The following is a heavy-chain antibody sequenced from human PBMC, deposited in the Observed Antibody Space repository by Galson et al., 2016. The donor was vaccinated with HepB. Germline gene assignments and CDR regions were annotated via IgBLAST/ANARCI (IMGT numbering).Heavy chain of an antibody. CDR2: ISGSGDSI. J-gene: IGHJ6*02. CDR1: GFTFSNYA. Sequence: SLRLSCAASGFTFSNYAMSWVRQAPGKGLEWISSISGSGDSIDTADSVKGRFTISRDNSKKTLDLQMDSLRAEDTGLYYCAKDLALTKTPNSLYGLDVWGQGTTVTVSS. CDR3: AKDLALTKTPNSLYGLDV. V-gene: IGHV3-23*01. D-gene: IGHD4-23*01.